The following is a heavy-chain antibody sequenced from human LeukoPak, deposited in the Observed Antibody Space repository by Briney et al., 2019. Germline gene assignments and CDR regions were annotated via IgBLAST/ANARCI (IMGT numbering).Heavy chain of an antibody. CDR2: ISSSSSYI. CDR1: GFTFSSYS. Sequence: GGSLRLSCAASGFTFSSYSMNWVRQAPGKGLEWVSSISSSSSYIYYADSVRGRFTISRDNAKNSLYLQMNSLRAEDTAVYYCAREGGSGQIYYYYYMDVWGKGTTVTVSS. CDR3: AREGGSGQIYYYYYMDV. V-gene: IGHV3-21*01. D-gene: IGHD6-19*01. J-gene: IGHJ6*03.